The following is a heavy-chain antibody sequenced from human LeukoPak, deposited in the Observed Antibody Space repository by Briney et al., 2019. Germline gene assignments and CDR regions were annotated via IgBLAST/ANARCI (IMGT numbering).Heavy chain of an antibody. V-gene: IGHV3-21*01. D-gene: IGHD1-14*01. Sequence: GGSLRLSCAASGFTFSSYSMNWVRQAPGKGLEWVSSISSSSSYIYYADSVKGRFTISRDNAKNSLYLQVNSLRAEDTAVYYCARDPDLYYYYGMDVWGQGTTVTVSS. J-gene: IGHJ6*02. CDR3: ARDPDLYYYYGMDV. CDR2: ISSSSSYI. CDR1: GFTFSSYS.